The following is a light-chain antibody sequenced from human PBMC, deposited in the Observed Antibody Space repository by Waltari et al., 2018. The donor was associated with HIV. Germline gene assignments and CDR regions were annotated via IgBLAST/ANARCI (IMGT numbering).Light chain of an antibody. V-gene: IGKV3-15*01. J-gene: IGKJ2*01. CDR3: QQFENWPSYT. CDR1: QGVGTN. Sequence: EIILTQSPSILSASPGNRVTLPCRPSQGVGTNLAWYQQKSGQAPRRLLAPSRTPAPGVPGRFSGSGSGTYFTLTISNLQSDDFAVYYCQQFENWPSYTFGQGTKL. CDR2: PSR.